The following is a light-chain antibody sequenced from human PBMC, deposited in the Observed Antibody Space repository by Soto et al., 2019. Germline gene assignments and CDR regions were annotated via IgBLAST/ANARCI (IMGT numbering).Light chain of an antibody. CDR2: DAS. CDR1: QDISNY. J-gene: IGKJ3*01. V-gene: IGKV1-33*01. Sequence: DIQMTQSPSSLSASVGDRVTITCQASQDISNYLNWYQQKPGKDPKLLIYDASNLETGVPSRFSGSGSGTDFTFTISSLQPEDIATYYCQQYDNLFTFGPGTKVYIK. CDR3: QQYDNLFT.